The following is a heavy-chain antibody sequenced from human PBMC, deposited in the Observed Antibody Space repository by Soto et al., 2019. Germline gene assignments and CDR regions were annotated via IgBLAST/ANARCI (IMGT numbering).Heavy chain of an antibody. D-gene: IGHD3-3*01. J-gene: IGHJ6*02. CDR1: GYSFTSYW. Sequence: ESLKISCKGSGYSFTSYWISWVRQMPGKGLEWMGRIDPSDSYTNYSPSFQGHVTISADKSTSTAYLQWSSLKASDTAMYYCARHIITIFGVVTYGMDVWGQGTTVTVSS. CDR3: ARHIITIFGVVTYGMDV. CDR2: IDPSDSYT. V-gene: IGHV5-10-1*01.